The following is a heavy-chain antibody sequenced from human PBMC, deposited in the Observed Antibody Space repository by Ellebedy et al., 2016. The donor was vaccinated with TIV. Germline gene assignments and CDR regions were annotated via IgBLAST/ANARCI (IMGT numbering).Heavy chain of an antibody. CDR2: INHSGST. J-gene: IGHJ5*02. D-gene: IGHD3-9*01. Sequence: SETLSLXXGVNGESFSAYYWGWVRQSPGKGLEWIGEINHSGSTNYNPSLKSRVTISVDTSKNQISLKVTSVTAADTAVYYCVSARGQKQDYEILTGMSPRAHRPYDTWGQGTLVTVSS. CDR1: GESFSAYY. V-gene: IGHV4-34*01. CDR3: VSARGQKQDYEILTGMSPRAHRPYDT.